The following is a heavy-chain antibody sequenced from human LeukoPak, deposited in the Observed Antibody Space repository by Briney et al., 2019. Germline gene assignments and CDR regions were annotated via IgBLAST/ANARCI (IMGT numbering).Heavy chain of an antibody. CDR1: GFPFSRYW. V-gene: IGHV3-7*04. CDR3: ARVHWYFDF. CDR2: IKEDGSDK. J-gene: IGHJ2*01. Sequence: GGSLRLSCAASGFPFSRYWMSWVRQAPGKGLEWVAHIKEDGSDKNYVDSVKGRFTISRDNAKNSLYLQMNSLRVEDTAVYYCARVHWYFDFWGRGTLVTVSS.